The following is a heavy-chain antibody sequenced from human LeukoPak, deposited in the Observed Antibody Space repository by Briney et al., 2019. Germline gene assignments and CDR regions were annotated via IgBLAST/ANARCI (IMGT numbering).Heavy chain of an antibody. V-gene: IGHV4-4*02. D-gene: IGHD3-22*01. Sequence: PSETLSLTCAVSGGSISSSNWWSWVRQPPGKGLEWIGEIYHSGSTNYNPSLKSRVTISVDKSKNQFSLKLSSVTAADTAVYYCARVPLYQDYCDSSGYFDYWGQGTLVTVSS. CDR1: GGSISSSNW. CDR2: IYHSGST. J-gene: IGHJ4*02. CDR3: ARVPLYQDYCDSSGYFDY.